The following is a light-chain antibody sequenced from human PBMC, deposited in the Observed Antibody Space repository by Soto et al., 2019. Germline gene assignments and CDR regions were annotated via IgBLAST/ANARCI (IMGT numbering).Light chain of an antibody. V-gene: IGKV3-11*01. CDR3: QQRYDWPST. J-gene: IGKJ5*01. Sequence: EIVLTQSPATLSLSPRERATLSCRASQSISTYFAWFQQKPGQAPRLLIYDASNRATGIPARFSGSGSGTDFTLTISSLEPEDFAVYFCQQRYDWPSTFGQGTRLEIK. CDR2: DAS. CDR1: QSISTY.